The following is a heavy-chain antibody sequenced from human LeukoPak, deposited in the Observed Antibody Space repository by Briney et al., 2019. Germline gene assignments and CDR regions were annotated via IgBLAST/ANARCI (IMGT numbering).Heavy chain of an antibody. V-gene: IGHV3-7*01. Sequence: GGSLRLSCAASGFTFSSYWMHWVRPAPGKGLEWVANINQDGSQKYYVDSVKGRFTISRDNAKNSLYLQMNSLRAEDTAVYYCARALAAAGSYWGQGTLVTVSS. CDR3: ARALAAAGSY. CDR1: GFTFSSYW. D-gene: IGHD6-25*01. J-gene: IGHJ4*02. CDR2: INQDGSQK.